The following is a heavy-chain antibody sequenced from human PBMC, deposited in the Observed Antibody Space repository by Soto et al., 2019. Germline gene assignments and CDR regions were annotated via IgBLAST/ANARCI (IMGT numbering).Heavy chain of an antibody. CDR2: ISGSGGSI. D-gene: IGHD1-1*01. CDR1: GFTFSTYA. J-gene: IGHJ6*02. Sequence: EVQLLESGGGLVQPGGSLRLSCAASGFTFSTYAMNWVRQAPGNGLEWVSAISGSGGSIHYADSVKGRFTISRDNSKNTLYLQMNSLREEDPAVYHRVKGYWKGDVWGQGTTVTVS. CDR3: VKGYWKGDV. V-gene: IGHV3-23*01.